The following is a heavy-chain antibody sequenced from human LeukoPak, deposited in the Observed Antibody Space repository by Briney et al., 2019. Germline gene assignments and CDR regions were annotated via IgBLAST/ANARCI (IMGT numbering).Heavy chain of an antibody. D-gene: IGHD6-19*01. V-gene: IGHV3-23*01. CDR3: AKEGGSAWTFDY. J-gene: IGHJ4*02. CDR2: MSGSSGST. CDR1: GFTFSTYG. Sequence: GGSLRLSCAASGFTFSTYGMSWVRQAPGKGLEWVSVMSGSSGSTYYADSVKGRFTISRDNSKNTLYLQMNSLRAEDTAVYYCAKEGGSAWTFDYWGQGTLVTVSS.